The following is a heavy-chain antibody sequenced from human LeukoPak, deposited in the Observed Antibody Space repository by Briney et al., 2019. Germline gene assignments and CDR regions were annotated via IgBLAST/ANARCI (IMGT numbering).Heavy chain of an antibody. D-gene: IGHD1-1*01. CDR2: IYSGGST. V-gene: IGHV3-53*01. Sequence: PGRSLRLSCAASGLTVSSNYMSWVRHAPGKGLEWVSVIYSGGSTYYADSVKGRFTISRDNSKNTLYLQMDSLSAEDTAVYYCARDRVNWNDVGGLFDYWGQGTLVTVSS. J-gene: IGHJ4*02. CDR3: ARDRVNWNDVGGLFDY. CDR1: GLTVSSNY.